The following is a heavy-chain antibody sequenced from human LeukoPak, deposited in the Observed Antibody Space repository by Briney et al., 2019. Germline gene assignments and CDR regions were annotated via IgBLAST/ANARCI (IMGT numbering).Heavy chain of an antibody. CDR1: GGSISSSSYY. J-gene: IGHJ4*02. CDR3: ARLSSYGLGGDY. V-gene: IGHV4-39*07. D-gene: IGHD5-18*01. CDR2: IYYSGST. Sequence: TSETLSLTCTVSGGSISSSSYYWGWIRQPPGKGLEWIGSIYYSGSTYYNPSLKSRVTISVDTSKNQFSLKLSSVTAADTAVYYCARLSSYGLGGDYWGQGTLVTVSS.